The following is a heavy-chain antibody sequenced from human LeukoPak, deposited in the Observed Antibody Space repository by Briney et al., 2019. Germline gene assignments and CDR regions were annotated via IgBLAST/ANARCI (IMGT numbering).Heavy chain of an antibody. D-gene: IGHD3-16*02. CDR2: VYYSGST. CDR3: VRHRTSLGDFVWGTSRLPGCFDS. Sequence: SETLSLTCTVSGGSISSSAYYWGWIRQPPGKGLEWIGSVYYSGSTYYNPSLKSRVTISVDTSKNQFSLKLSSVTAADTAVYYCVRHRTSLGDFVWGTSRLPGCFDSWGQGNLVTVSS. CDR1: GGSISSSAYY. V-gene: IGHV4-39*01. J-gene: IGHJ5*01.